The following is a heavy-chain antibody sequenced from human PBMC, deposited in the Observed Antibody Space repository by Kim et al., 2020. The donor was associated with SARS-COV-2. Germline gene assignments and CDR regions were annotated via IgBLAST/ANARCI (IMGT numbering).Heavy chain of an antibody. CDR1: GYTFTGYG. D-gene: IGHD3-9*01. CDR2: ISGDRGNT. V-gene: IGHV1-18*01. CDR3: ARGGLRYYSYMDV. Sequence: ASVKVSCKASGYTFTGYGITWVRQAPGQGLEWMGWISGDRGNTIYSENLQGRVSMTTDTSTSTAYMELRSLRSDDTAVYYCARGGLRYYSYMDVWGRGTT. J-gene: IGHJ6*03.